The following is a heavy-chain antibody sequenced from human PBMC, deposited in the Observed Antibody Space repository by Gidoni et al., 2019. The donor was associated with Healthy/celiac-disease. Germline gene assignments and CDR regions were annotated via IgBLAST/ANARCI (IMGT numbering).Heavy chain of an antibody. CDR3: ARVDCSGGSCYVGYFDY. CDR2: IIPIFGTA. Sequence: QVQLVQSGAEVKKPGSSVKVSCKASGGTFSSYAISWVRQAPGQGLEWMGGIIPIFGTANYAQKFQGRVTITADKSTSTAYMELSSLRSEDTAVYYCARVDCSGGSCYVGYFDYWGQGTLVTVSS. V-gene: IGHV1-69*06. CDR1: GGTFSSYA. D-gene: IGHD2-15*01. J-gene: IGHJ4*02.